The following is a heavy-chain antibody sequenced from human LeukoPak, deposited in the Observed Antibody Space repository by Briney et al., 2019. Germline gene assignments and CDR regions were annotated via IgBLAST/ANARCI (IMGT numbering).Heavy chain of an antibody. Sequence: ASVKFSCKASEYTFTSYYMHWVRQAPGQGLEWIGIINPSGGSTSYAQKFQGRVTMTRDTSTSTVYMELSSLRSEDTAVYYCARDEVIFKGSYYFGYWGQGTLVTVSS. CDR3: ARDEVIFKGSYYFGY. D-gene: IGHD3-3*02. CDR2: INPSGGST. V-gene: IGHV1-46*01. J-gene: IGHJ4*02. CDR1: EYTFTSYY.